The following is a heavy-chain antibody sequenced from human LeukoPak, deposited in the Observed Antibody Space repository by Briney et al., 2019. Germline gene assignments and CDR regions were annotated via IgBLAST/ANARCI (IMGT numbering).Heavy chain of an antibody. J-gene: IGHJ6*02. CDR1: GFMFHDYA. Sequence: GGSLGLSCAGPGFMFHDYAIHWVRQAPGKGLEWVSLISGDGGSTFYADSVKGRFTISRDNAKNSLCLQMNSLRAEDTAVYYCGRVRCSGGSCYPYYFYGTDVWGQGTTVTVSS. CDR3: GRVRCSGGSCYPYYFYGTDV. V-gene: IGHV3-43*02. D-gene: IGHD2-15*01. CDR2: ISGDGGST.